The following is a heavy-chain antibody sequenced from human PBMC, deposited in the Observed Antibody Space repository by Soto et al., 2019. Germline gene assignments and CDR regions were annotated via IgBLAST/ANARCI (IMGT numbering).Heavy chain of an antibody. V-gene: IGHV1-69*06. D-gene: IGHD2-8*01. CDR1: GGTFSTYA. J-gene: IGHJ6*02. Sequence: QVQLVQSGAEVKKPGSSVKVSCKASGGTFSTYAINWVRQAPGQGLEWMGGIIPIFDKEDYAQKFQGRVTITADKSTSTAYVELSSLRSEDTAVYYCAVAYCTNGVCYYSYYGMDVWGQGTTVTVSS. CDR3: AVAYCTNGVCYYSYYGMDV. CDR2: IIPIFDKE.